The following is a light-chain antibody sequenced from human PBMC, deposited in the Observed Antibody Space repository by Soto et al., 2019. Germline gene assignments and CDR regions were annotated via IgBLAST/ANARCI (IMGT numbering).Light chain of an antibody. CDR3: AAWDDSLNGYV. V-gene: IGLV1-44*01. J-gene: IGLJ1*01. Sequence: QSVLTQPPSASGTPGQRGTISCSGSSSNIGSNTVNWYQQLPGTAPKLLIYSNNQRPSGVPDRFSGSKSGTSASLAISGLQSEDEADYCCAAWDDSLNGYVFGTGTKVTVL. CDR2: SNN. CDR1: SSNIGSNT.